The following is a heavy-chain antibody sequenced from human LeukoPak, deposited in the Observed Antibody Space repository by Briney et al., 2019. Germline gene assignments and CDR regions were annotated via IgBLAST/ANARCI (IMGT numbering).Heavy chain of an antibody. J-gene: IGHJ6*02. V-gene: IGHV4-59*01. Sequence: NPSETLSLTCTVSGGSISGYYWSWIRQPPGKGLEWIGYIYYSGSTNYNPSLKSRVTISVDTSKNQFSLKLSSVTAADTAVYYCARERIAVAATKSSYYYYGMDVWGQGTTVTVSS. D-gene: IGHD6-19*01. CDR3: ARERIAVAATKSSYYYYGMDV. CDR2: IYYSGST. CDR1: GGSISGYY.